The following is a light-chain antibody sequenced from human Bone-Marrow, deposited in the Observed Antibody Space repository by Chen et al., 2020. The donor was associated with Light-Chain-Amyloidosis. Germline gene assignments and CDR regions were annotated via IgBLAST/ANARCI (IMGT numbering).Light chain of an antibody. CDR2: GSS. Sequence: EIVLTQSPGTLSLSPGEGANLSCRASQTISSNYLTWYQQKFGQAPRLLIYGSSSRATGIPARFTGSGSGTEFTLTINRLEPEDFAMYYCQQYGTSALTFGGGTKVEIK. V-gene: IGKV3-20*01. CDR3: QQYGTSALT. J-gene: IGKJ4*01. CDR1: QTISSNY.